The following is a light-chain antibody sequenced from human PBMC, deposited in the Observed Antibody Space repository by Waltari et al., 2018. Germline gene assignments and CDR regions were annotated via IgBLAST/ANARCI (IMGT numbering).Light chain of an antibody. CDR1: SLRRYS. CDR2: GPS. V-gene: IGLV3-19*01. Sequence: SSELTQDPDVSVALGQTVRLTCQGDSLRRYSASWYQQRPGQAPFLVLYGPSNRPSGIPDRFSGSNSGNTASLTITGAQAEDEGVYYCLSRDTSSTRVFGGGTTLTV. J-gene: IGLJ3*02. CDR3: LSRDTSSTRV.